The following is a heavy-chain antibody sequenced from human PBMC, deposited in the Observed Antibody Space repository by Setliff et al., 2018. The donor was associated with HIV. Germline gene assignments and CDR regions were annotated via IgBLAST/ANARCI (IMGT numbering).Heavy chain of an antibody. D-gene: IGHD3-22*01. V-gene: IGHV3-48*03. CDR1: GFTFSSYE. J-gene: IGHJ6*02. CDR2: ISSSDNTI. Sequence: GGSLRLSCAASGFTFSSYEMNWVRQAPGKGLEWVSYISSSDNTIHYADSVRGRFTISRDNAKNSLYLQMNSLTAADTAVYYCARGAFIGYGWSYFGMDVWGQGTTVTVSS. CDR3: ARGAFIGYGWSYFGMDV.